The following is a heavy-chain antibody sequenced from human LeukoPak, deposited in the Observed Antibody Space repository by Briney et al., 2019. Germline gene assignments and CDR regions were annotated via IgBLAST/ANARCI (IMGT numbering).Heavy chain of an antibody. V-gene: IGHV3-30*18. D-gene: IGHD2-15*01. J-gene: IGHJ4*02. CDR2: ISYDGSNK. Sequence: QPGRSLRLSCAAFGFTFSSYGMHWVRQAPGKGLEWVAVISYDGSNKYYADSVKGRFTISRDNSKNTLYLQMNSLRAEDTAVYYYAKGGYGRKQNLDYWGQGTLVTVSS. CDR1: GFTFSSYG. CDR3: AKGGYGRKQNLDY.